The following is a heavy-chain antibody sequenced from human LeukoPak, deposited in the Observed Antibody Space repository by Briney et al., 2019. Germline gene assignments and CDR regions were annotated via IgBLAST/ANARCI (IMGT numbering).Heavy chain of an antibody. CDR2: MNPNSGNT. CDR3: TTVRPRLVPKHSLDC. J-gene: IGHJ4*02. D-gene: IGHD2-2*01. Sequence: GASVKVSCKASGYTFTSYDINWVRQATGQGLEWMGWMNPNSGNTGYAQKFQGRVTMTRNTSISTAYMELSSLRSEDTAVYYCTTVRPRLVPKHSLDCWGQGTLVTVSS. CDR1: GYTFTSYD. V-gene: IGHV1-8*01.